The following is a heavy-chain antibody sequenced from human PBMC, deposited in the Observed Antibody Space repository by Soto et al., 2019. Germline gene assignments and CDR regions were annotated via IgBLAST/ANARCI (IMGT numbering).Heavy chain of an antibody. V-gene: IGHV4-61*08. Sequence: SETLSLTCSVSGGSVSSDAYYWSWTRRPPGKTLEWIGFILSGGGTSTNPSLRSRLSISVDTSRHQFSLRLTSVTASDTGVYFCAKGFSSGWYVDSWGRGTLVTVSS. CDR2: ILSGGGT. D-gene: IGHD6-19*01. J-gene: IGHJ4*02. CDR3: AKGFSSGWYVDS. CDR1: GGSVSSDAYY.